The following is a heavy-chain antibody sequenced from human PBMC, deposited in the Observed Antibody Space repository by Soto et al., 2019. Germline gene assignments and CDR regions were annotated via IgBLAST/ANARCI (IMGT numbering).Heavy chain of an antibody. V-gene: IGHV3-30-3*01. D-gene: IGHD4-17*01. CDR3: ARDSRATVTSGSAWYFDL. CDR2: ISYDGGSE. CDR1: GFTLSTSA. J-gene: IGHJ2*01. Sequence: SLRLSCAASGFTLSTSAMHWVRQDPGKWLEWVAVISYDGGSEYYADSVKGRFTVSRDNSKNTLFLQMNSLRPEDTAIYYCARDSRATVTSGSAWYFDLWGRGTLVTVSS.